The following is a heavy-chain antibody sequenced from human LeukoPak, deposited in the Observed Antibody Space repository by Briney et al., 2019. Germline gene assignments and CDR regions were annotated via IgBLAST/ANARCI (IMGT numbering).Heavy chain of an antibody. V-gene: IGHV3-33*01. D-gene: IGHD6-13*01. CDR3: ARAAGARGSSWTPGF. J-gene: IGHJ4*02. CDR1: EFIFSNYG. Sequence: GGSLRPSCAASEFIFSNYGMHWVRQAPGKGLEWVAVIWYDGSNKYYADSVKGRFTISRDNSKDTLYLQMSSLRAEDTAVYYCARAAGARGSSWTPGFWGQGTLVTVSS. CDR2: IWYDGSNK.